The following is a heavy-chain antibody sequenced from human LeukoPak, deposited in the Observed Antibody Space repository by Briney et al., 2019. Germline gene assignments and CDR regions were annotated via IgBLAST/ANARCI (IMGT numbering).Heavy chain of an antibody. CDR2: INPNSGGT. CDR1: GYTFTGYY. J-gene: IGHJ4*02. CDR3: ARVLMYYDSSSPPWYFDY. Sequence: ASVKVSCKASGYTFTGYYMHWVRQAPGQGLEWMGWINPNSGGTNYAQKLQGRVTMTRDTSISTAYMELSRLRSDDTAVYYCARVLMYYDSSSPPWYFDYWGQGTLVTVSS. D-gene: IGHD3-22*01. V-gene: IGHV1-2*02.